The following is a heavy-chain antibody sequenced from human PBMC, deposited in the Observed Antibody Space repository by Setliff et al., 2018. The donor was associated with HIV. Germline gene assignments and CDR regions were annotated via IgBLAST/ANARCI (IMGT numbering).Heavy chain of an antibody. CDR2: MKSRVDGETT. D-gene: IGHD7-27*01. V-gene: IGHV3-15*01. Sequence: GGSLRLSCAGSGFNFKNAWMSWVRQAPGKGLEWVGRMKSRVDGETTAYAAPLKGRFTISRDDSKNTLYLQMDSLSTEETAVYYCILLGMHGALNIWGQGTMVTVSS. CDR3: ILLGMHGALNI. J-gene: IGHJ3*02. CDR1: GFNFKNAW.